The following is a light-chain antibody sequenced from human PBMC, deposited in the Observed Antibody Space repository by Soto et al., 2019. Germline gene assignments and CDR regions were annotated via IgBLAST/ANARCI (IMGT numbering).Light chain of an antibody. J-gene: IGKJ1*01. CDR3: QQTYSTPRGA. V-gene: IGKV1-39*01. Sequence: DLQMTQSPSSLSASVGDRVTITCRASESISNNLNWYQQKPGKAPKLLIYAASTLQSGVPSRFSGGGSGTDFTLTIGSLQPEDFTTYSCQQTYSTPRGAFGQGTKVEIK. CDR2: AAS. CDR1: ESISNN.